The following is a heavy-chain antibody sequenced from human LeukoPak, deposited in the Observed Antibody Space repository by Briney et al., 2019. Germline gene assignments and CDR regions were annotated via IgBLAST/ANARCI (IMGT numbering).Heavy chain of an antibody. D-gene: IGHD2-2*01. CDR3: ARNIVVVPAATHHNWFDP. CDR2: INPSGGST. CDR1: GYTFTSYY. V-gene: IGHV1-46*01. Sequence: GASVKVSCKASGYTFTSYYMHWVRQAPGQGLEWMGIINPSGGSTSYAQKFQGRVTMTRDTSTSTVYMELSSLRSEDTAVYYCARNIVVVPAATHHNWFDPWGQGPLVTVSS. J-gene: IGHJ5*02.